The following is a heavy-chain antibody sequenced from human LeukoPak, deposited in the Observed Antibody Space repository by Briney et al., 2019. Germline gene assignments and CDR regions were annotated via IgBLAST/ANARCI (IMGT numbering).Heavy chain of an antibody. D-gene: IGHD4-17*01. V-gene: IGHV3-7*01. CDR3: VYSGDYEKGY. CDR2: IKQDGSEK. CDR1: GFTVSTNY. J-gene: IGHJ4*02. Sequence: PGGSLRLSCAASGFTVSTNYVSWVRQAPGKGLEWVANIKQDGSEKYYVDSVKGRFTISRDNAKNSLYLQMNSLRAEDTAVYYCVYSGDYEKGYWGQGTLVTVSS.